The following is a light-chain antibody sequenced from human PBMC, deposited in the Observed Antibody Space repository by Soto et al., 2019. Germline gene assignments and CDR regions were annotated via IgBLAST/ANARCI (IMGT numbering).Light chain of an antibody. Sequence: QSALTQPASVSGSPGQSITISCTGTSSDVGGYKYVSWYQQHPGKAPKLMIYDIRNRPSGVSNRFSGSKSGNTASLTISGLQAEDEVDYYCSSYTSSSTRVFGTGTKVTVL. J-gene: IGLJ1*01. V-gene: IGLV2-14*03. CDR1: SSDVGGYKY. CDR2: DIR. CDR3: SSYTSSSTRV.